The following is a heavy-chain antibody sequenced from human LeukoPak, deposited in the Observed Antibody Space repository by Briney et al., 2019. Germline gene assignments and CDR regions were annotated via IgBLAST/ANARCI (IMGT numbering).Heavy chain of an antibody. J-gene: IGHJ4*02. Sequence: GGSLRLSCAASGFTFDDYGMSWVRQAPGKGLEWVSGINWNGGSTGYADSVKGRFTISRDNAKNSLYLQMNSLRAEDTALYHCARGDRRDGYNHLDYWGQGTLVTVSS. CDR1: GFTFDDYG. CDR3: ARGDRRDGYNHLDY. V-gene: IGHV3-20*01. D-gene: IGHD5-24*01. CDR2: INWNGGST.